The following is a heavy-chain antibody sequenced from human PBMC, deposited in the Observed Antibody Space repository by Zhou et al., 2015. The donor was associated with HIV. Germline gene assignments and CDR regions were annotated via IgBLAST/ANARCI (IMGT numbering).Heavy chain of an antibody. CDR1: GGTFSSYT. CDR2: IIPILGIA. Sequence: QVQLVQSGAEVKKPGSSVKVSCKASGGTFSSYTISWVRQAPGQGLEWMGRIIPILGIANYAQKFQGRVTITADKSTSTAYMELSSLRSEDTAVYYCARDSCSSTSCFLNWFDPWGQGTLVTVSS. D-gene: IGHD2-2*01. J-gene: IGHJ5*02. CDR3: ARDSCSSTSCFLNWFDP. V-gene: IGHV1-69*08.